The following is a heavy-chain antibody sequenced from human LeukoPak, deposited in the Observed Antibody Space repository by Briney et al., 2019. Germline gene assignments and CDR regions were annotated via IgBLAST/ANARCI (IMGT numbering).Heavy chain of an antibody. CDR3: ARPAVGRAAAGNRDYYFDY. CDR2: ISSSSSYT. J-gene: IGHJ4*02. Sequence: PGGSLRLSCAASGFTFSDYYMSWIRQAPGKGLEWVSYISSSSSYTNYADSVKGRFIISRDNAKNSLYLQMNSLRAEDTAVYYCARPAVGRAAAGNRDYYFDYWGQGTLVTVSS. D-gene: IGHD6-13*01. CDR1: GFTFSDYY. V-gene: IGHV3-11*03.